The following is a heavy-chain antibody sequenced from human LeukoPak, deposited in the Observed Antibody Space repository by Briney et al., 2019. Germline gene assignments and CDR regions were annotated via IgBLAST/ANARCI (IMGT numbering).Heavy chain of an antibody. Sequence: GGSLRLSCAASGFSFSGSAIHWVRQASGKGLEWVGRIRSKANNYATAYAESVKGRFTISRDDSDNTAYLQMNSLKTEDTAVYYCTRLYDTVTKSIEYWGQGTLVTVSS. CDR1: GFSFSGSA. D-gene: IGHD4-17*01. CDR3: TRLYDTVTKSIEY. J-gene: IGHJ4*02. V-gene: IGHV3-73*01. CDR2: IRSKANNYAT.